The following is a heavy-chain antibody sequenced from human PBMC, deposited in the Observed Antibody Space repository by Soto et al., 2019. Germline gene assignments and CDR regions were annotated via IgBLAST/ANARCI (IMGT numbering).Heavy chain of an antibody. CDR2: IYQSGST. Sequence: PSETLSLTCAVSGVSIDKADYSWSWIRQPPGRGLEWIGYIYQSGSTTYNPSLKSRLTISLDRSKNEVSLKLTSVTAADTAVYYCTSDYTLRSYRFDYWCRG. CDR1: GVSIDKADYS. V-gene: IGHV4-30-2*01. J-gene: IGHJ4*02. CDR3: TSDYTLRSYRFDY. D-gene: IGHD3-10*01.